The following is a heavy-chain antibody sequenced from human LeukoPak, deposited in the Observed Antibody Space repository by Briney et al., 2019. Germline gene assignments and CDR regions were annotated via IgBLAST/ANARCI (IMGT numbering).Heavy chain of an antibody. J-gene: IGHJ6*03. CDR2: INHGGST. V-gene: IGHV4-34*01. CDR3: ARASDNDDYSLDYFYYMDV. CDR1: GGSFSGYY. Sequence: PSETLSLTCAVYGGSFSGYYWGWIRQTLGKGLEWIGEINHGGSTNYNPSLKSRVTMSVDTSKNQFSLNLASVTAADTAVYYCARASDNDDYSLDYFYYMDVWGEGTTVTVSS. D-gene: IGHD4-17*01.